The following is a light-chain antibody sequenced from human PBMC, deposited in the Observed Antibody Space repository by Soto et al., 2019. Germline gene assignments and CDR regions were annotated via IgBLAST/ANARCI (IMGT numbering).Light chain of an antibody. CDR2: EVS. CDR1: SSDIGGYNY. J-gene: IGLJ2*01. CDR3: SSFISSSTLVG. Sequence: QSVLTQPASVSGSPGQSITISCTGTSSDIGGYNYVSWYQQYPGKAPKLMIYEVSNRPSGVSNRFSGSKSGNTASLTISGLQAEDEADYYCSSFISSSTLVGFGGGTKLTVL. V-gene: IGLV2-14*01.